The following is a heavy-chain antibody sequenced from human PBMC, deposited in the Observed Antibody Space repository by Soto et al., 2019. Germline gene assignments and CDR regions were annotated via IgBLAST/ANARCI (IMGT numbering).Heavy chain of an antibody. V-gene: IGHV3-30-3*01. CDR3: ARAAITMIVVVITPYFDY. D-gene: IGHD3-22*01. Sequence: GGSLRLSCAASGFTFSSYAMHWVRQAPGKGLEWVAVISYDGSNKYYADSVKGRFTISRDNSKNTLYLQMNSLRAEDTAVYYCARAAITMIVVVITPYFDYWGQGTLVTVSS. CDR2: ISYDGSNK. J-gene: IGHJ4*02. CDR1: GFTFSSYA.